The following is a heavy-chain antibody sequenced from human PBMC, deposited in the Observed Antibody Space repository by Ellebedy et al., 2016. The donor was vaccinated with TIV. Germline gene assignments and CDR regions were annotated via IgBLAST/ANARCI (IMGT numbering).Heavy chain of an antibody. CDR3: ARQGARGYSYWTIDY. CDR1: GGPISSNIYY. D-gene: IGHD5-18*01. J-gene: IGHJ4*02. Sequence: MPSETLSLTCVISGGPISSNIYYWGWFRQPPGQGLEWIGSIHYNGKTYYDPSLTSRVTMSVDTSKNQFSLRLTSVTASDTAVYYCARQGARGYSYWTIDYWGQGALVIVSS. CDR2: IHYNGKT. V-gene: IGHV4-39*01.